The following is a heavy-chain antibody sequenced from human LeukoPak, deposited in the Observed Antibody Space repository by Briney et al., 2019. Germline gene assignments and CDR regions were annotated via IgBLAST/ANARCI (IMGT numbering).Heavy chain of an antibody. CDR1: GGSIRSYY. CDR3: ARTGSTVTMLYPFDH. D-gene: IGHD4-17*01. CDR2: IYYSGST. J-gene: IGHJ4*02. Sequence: PSETLSLTCTVSGGSIRSYYWSWIRKPPGKGLEGIGYIYYSGSTNYNPSLKSRVSISVDTSKNQFSLKLSSVTAADTAVYYCARTGSTVTMLYPFDHWGQGTLVTVSS. V-gene: IGHV4-59*01.